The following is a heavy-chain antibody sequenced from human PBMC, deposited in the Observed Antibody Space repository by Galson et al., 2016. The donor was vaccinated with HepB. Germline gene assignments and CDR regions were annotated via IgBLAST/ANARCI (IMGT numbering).Heavy chain of an antibody. Sequence: ETLSLTCAVSGYSISSGYYWGWIRPSPGKGLEWIASFYRSETTYYAPSLKSRVPIPVDTSKNQFSPKLSSVTAADTAVYYCARAGTPVTTHYYYLDSWGQGTLVTVSP. CDR1: GYSISSGYY. CDR2: FYRSETT. D-gene: IGHD4-17*01. CDR3: ARAGTPVTTHYYYLDS. J-gene: IGHJ4*02. V-gene: IGHV4-38-2*01.